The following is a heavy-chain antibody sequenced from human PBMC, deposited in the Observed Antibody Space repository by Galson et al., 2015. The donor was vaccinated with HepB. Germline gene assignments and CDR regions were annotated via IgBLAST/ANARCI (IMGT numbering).Heavy chain of an antibody. CDR3: ATDALYYDDSRGNYRSNDS. D-gene: IGHD3-22*01. CDR2: IIPILHIA. J-gene: IGHJ4*02. CDR1: GGTFSSYA. Sequence: SVQVSCKASGGTFSSYAFSWVRQAPGQGLEWVGRIIPILHIANYAQNFQGRVTITADKSTTTAYMELSSLRFEDTAVYYCATDALYYDDSRGNYRSNDSWGQGTLVTVSS. V-gene: IGHV1-69*04.